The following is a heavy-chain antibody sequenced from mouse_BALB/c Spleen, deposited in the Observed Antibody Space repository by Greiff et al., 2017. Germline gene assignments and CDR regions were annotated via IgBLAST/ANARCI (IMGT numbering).Heavy chain of an antibody. CDR3: ARDYDVTYYAMDY. J-gene: IGHJ4*01. CDR1: GYTFTSYY. V-gene: IGHV1S56*01. Sequence: QVQLQQSGPELVKPGASVKMSCKASGYTFTSYYIHWVKQRPGQGLEWIGWIYPGDGSTKYNEKFKGKTTLTADKSSSTAYMLLSSLTSEDSAIYFCARDYDVTYYAMDYWGQGTSVTVSS. D-gene: IGHD2-4*01. CDR2: IYPGDGST.